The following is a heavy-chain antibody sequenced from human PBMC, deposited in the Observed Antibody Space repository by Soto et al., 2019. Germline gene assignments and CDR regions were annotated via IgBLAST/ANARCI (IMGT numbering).Heavy chain of an antibody. CDR1: GGTFSIYA. Sequence: SVKVSCKASGGTFSIYAISWVRQAPGQGLEWMGGIIPIFGTANYAQKFQGRVTITADESTSTAYMELSSLRSEDTAVYYCARVVAVGPGRYGDFDYWGQGTLVTVSS. CDR3: ARVVAVGPGRYGDFDY. CDR2: IIPIFGTA. V-gene: IGHV1-69*13. J-gene: IGHJ4*02. D-gene: IGHD4-17*01.